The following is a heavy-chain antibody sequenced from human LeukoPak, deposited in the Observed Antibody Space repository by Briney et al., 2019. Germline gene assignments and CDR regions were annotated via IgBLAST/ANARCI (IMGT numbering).Heavy chain of an antibody. CDR2: ISAYNGNT. V-gene: IGHV1-18*01. CDR3: ARSRLTIIGVVGQGLDY. Sequence: ASVKVSCKASGSTFTTNGIILMRQAPGQELEWMGWISAYNGNTNYAQKLQGRVTMTTDTSTSTAYMELRSLRCDDTAVTYCARSRLTIIGVVGQGLDYWGQGTLVTVSS. J-gene: IGHJ4*02. CDR1: GSTFTTNG. D-gene: IGHD3-22*01.